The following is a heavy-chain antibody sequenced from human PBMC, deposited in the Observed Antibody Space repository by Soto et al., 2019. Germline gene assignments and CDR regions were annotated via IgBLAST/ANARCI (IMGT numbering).Heavy chain of an antibody. V-gene: IGHV3-21*01. J-gene: IGHJ4*02. D-gene: IGHD2-15*01. Sequence: PGGSLRLSCAASGFTFSSYSMNWVRQAPGKGLEWVSFISSSSSYIYYADSVKGRFTISRDNAKNSLYLKMNSLRAEDTAVYYCARVYCSGGSCSAHYFDYWGQGTLVPSPQ. CDR1: GFTFSSYS. CDR3: ARVYCSGGSCSAHYFDY. CDR2: ISSSSSYI.